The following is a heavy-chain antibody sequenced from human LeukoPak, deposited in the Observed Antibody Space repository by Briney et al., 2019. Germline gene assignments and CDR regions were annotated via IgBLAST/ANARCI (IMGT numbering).Heavy chain of an antibody. CDR1: GFTFCSYS. V-gene: IGHV3-21*01. Sequence: GGSLRLSCAASGFTFCSYSMNWVRQAPGKGREWVSSTSSSSTYIDYADSVKGRFTISRDNAKNSLYLQMNSLRAEDAAVYYCAKGLLRFLEWPRPNYGMDVWGQGTTVTVSS. CDR3: AKGLLRFLEWPRPNYGMDV. CDR2: TSSSSTYI. J-gene: IGHJ6*02. D-gene: IGHD3-3*01.